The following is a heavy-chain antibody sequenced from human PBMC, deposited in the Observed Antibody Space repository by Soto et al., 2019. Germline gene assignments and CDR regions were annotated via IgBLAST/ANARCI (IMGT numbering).Heavy chain of an antibody. D-gene: IGHD3-3*01. V-gene: IGHV4-34*01. CDR1: GGSFSGYY. CDR3: ARWWSGSRQGFDP. J-gene: IGHJ5*02. Sequence: SETLSLTCAVYGGSFSGYYWTWIRQPPGTGLEWIGDINHSGSTNYNPSLKSRVTISVDTSKNQFSLKLTSVTAADTAVYYCARWWSGSRQGFDPWGQGTLVTVSS. CDR2: INHSGST.